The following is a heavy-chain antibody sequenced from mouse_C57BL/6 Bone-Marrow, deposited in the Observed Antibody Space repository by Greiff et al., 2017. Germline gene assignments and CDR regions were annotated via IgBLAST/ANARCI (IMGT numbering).Heavy chain of an antibody. Sequence: QVQLQQPGAELVMPGASVKLSCKASGYTFTSYWMHWVKQRPGQGLEWIGEIDPSDSYTNYNQQFKGKSTLTVDKSSSTAYMQLSSLTSEDSAVYYCGRRCVYYGYDAWFAYWGQGTLGTVSA. CDR2: IDPSDSYT. J-gene: IGHJ3*01. D-gene: IGHD2-2*01. V-gene: IGHV1-69*01. CDR3: GRRCVYYGYDAWFAY. CDR1: GYTFTSYW.